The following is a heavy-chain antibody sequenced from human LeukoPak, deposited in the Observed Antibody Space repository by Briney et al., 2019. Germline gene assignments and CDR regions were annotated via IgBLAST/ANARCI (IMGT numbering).Heavy chain of an antibody. CDR1: GDSVSSKNGA. Sequence: SQTLSLTCAISGDSVSSKNGAWNWIRQSPSRGLEWLGRTYYRSKWYDEYADSVKGRITISPDTSKNQFSLHVYSVTHEDTAVYYCARDLGTSGWYTFDFWGQGTLVTVSP. CDR3: ARDLGTSGWYTFDF. J-gene: IGHJ5*01. V-gene: IGHV6-1*01. D-gene: IGHD6-19*01. CDR2: TYYRSKWYD.